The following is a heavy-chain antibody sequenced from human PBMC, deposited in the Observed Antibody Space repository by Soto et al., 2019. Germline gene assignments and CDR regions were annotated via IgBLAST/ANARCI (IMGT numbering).Heavy chain of an antibody. CDR3: AIDGVATSRYVDYYGMYF. J-gene: IGHJ6*02. CDR2: ISAYNGNT. Sequence: QVQLVQSGAEVKKPGASVKVSCKASGYTFTSYGISWVRQAPGQGLEWMGWISAYNGNTNYAQKLQGRVTMTTDTATSTAYMELRSLSSDATAVDYCAIDGVATSRYVDYYGMYFWGQGTTFTVSS. CDR1: GYTFTSYG. D-gene: IGHD5-12*01. V-gene: IGHV1-18*01.